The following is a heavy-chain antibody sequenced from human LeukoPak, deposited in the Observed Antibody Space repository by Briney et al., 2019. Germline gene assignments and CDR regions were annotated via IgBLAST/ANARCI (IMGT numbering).Heavy chain of an antibody. CDR3: AREISRFGI. CDR1: GFTVSSSNY. CDR2: IYTGGTT. Sequence: GGSLRLSCAASGFTVSSSNYMNWVRQAPGKGLEWVSGIYTGGTTYYTDSVKGRFTISRDNPNNTLYLQMHSLRAEGTAAYYCAREISRFGIWGQGTLVTVSS. V-gene: IGHV3-66*01. D-gene: IGHD3-16*01. J-gene: IGHJ4*02.